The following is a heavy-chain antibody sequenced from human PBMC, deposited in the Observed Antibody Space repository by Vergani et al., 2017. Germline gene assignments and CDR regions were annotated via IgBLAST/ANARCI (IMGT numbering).Heavy chain of an antibody. Sequence: QVQLVESGGGVVQPGRSLRLSCAASGFTFSSYAMHWVRQAPGKGLEWVAVISYDGSNKYYADSVKGRFTISRDNSKNTLYLQMNSLRAEDTAVYYCARDIGSGYPMPNDYWGQGTLVTVSS. CDR2: ISYDGSNK. CDR3: ARDIGSGYPMPNDY. D-gene: IGHD5-12*01. CDR1: GFTFSSYA. V-gene: IGHV3-30-3*01. J-gene: IGHJ4*02.